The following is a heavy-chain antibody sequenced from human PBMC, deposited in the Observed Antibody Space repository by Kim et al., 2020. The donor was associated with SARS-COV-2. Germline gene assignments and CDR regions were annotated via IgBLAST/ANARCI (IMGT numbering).Heavy chain of an antibody. Sequence: GGSLRLSCAASGFNLNKAWMSWVRQAPGKGLEWFGRIKSTGDGGTIDYAATAKCRFTISRDDSKNTVDLQMNSLKTEDTAGSYCTTDRGAYCGGDCYEGSWGQGTLVTASP. CDR2: IKSTGDGGTI. CDR3: TTDRGAYCGGDCYEGS. V-gene: IGHV3-15*01. J-gene: IGHJ5*02. D-gene: IGHD2-21*02. CDR1: GFNLNKAW.